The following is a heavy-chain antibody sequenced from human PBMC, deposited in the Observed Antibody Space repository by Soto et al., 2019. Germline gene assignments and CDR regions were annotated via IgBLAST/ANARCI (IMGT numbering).Heavy chain of an antibody. Sequence: QIQMVQSGAEVKQPGASVKISCKTSGYTLSSYSINWVRQAPGQGLEWMAWISTNSGNTHYAERVQGRVTVSLDKSARTAFMDMWGLTSDGTAVYFCARDNGYYDFWGQGTLGTVSS. J-gene: IGHJ4*02. V-gene: IGHV1-18*01. CDR3: ARDNGYYDF. CDR2: ISTNSGNT. CDR1: GYTLSSYS. D-gene: IGHD2-8*01.